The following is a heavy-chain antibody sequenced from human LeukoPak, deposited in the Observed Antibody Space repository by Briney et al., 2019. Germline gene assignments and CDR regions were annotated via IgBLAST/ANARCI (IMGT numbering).Heavy chain of an antibody. D-gene: IGHD3-10*01. J-gene: IGHJ5*02. CDR3: ANVLLWFGESAFPFDP. Sequence: TGGSLRLSCAASGFTFDDYGMSWVRQAPGKGLEWVSAISGSGGSTYYADSVKGRFTISRDNSKNTLYLQMNSLRAEDTAVYYCANVLLWFGESAFPFDPWGQGTLVTVSS. CDR2: ISGSGGST. V-gene: IGHV3-23*01. CDR1: GFTFDDYG.